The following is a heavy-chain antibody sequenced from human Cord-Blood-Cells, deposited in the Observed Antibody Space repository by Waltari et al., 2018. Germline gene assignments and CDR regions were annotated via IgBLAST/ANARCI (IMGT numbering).Heavy chain of an antibody. Sequence: QVQLVQSGAEVKKPGSSVKASCKASGGTCSSYPICWIRAAPGQGLEWMGGIIPIFGTANYAQKFQGRVTITADESTSTAYMELSSLRSEDTAVYYCARSKGNYYGSGSYSLGDYWGQGTLVTVSS. D-gene: IGHD3-10*01. CDR1: GGTCSSYP. CDR2: IIPIFGTA. CDR3: ARSKGNYYGSGSYSLGDY. J-gene: IGHJ4*02. V-gene: IGHV1-69*01.